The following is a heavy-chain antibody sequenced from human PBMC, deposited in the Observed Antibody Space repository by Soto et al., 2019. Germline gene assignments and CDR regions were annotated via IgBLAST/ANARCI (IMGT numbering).Heavy chain of an antibody. CDR2: ISGSGGST. Sequence: EVQLLESVGGLVQPGGSLRLSCAASGFTFSSYAMSWVRQAPGKGLEWVSAISGSGGSTYYADSVKGRFTISRDNSKNTLYLQMNSLRAEDTAVYYCAKFTVVVPAAMPAPSPAPENWFDPWGQGTLVTVSS. V-gene: IGHV3-23*01. D-gene: IGHD2-2*01. CDR3: AKFTVVVPAAMPAPSPAPENWFDP. CDR1: GFTFSSYA. J-gene: IGHJ5*02.